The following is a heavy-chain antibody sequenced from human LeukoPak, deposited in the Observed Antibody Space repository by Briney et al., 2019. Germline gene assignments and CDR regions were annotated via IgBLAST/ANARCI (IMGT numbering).Heavy chain of an antibody. Sequence: GASVTVSCKASGYTFTSYGISWVRQAPGQGLEWMGWISAYNGNTNYAQKLQGRVTMTTDTSTSTAYMELRSLRSDDTAVYYCARDPPYYGSGSYDYWGQGTPVTVSS. V-gene: IGHV1-18*01. J-gene: IGHJ4*02. CDR3: ARDPPYYGSGSYDY. D-gene: IGHD3-10*01. CDR1: GYTFTSYG. CDR2: ISAYNGNT.